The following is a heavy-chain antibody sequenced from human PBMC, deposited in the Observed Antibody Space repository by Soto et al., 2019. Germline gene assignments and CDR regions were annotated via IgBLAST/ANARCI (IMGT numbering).Heavy chain of an antibody. Sequence: SETLSLTCAVYGGSFSGYYWSWIRQPPGKGLEWIGYIYYSGSTYYNPSLKSRVTISVDTSKNQFSLKLSSVTAADTAVYYCASSIRAAASFDYWGQGTLVTVSS. CDR3: ASSIRAAASFDY. J-gene: IGHJ4*02. CDR2: IYYSGST. D-gene: IGHD6-13*01. CDR1: GGSFSGYY. V-gene: IGHV4-34*09.